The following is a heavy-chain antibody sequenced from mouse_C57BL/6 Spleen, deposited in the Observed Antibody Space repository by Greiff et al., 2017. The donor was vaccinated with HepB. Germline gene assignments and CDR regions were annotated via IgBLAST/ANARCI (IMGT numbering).Heavy chain of an antibody. Sequence: EVQRVESGGDLVKPGGSLKLSCAASGFTFSSYGMSWVRQTPDKRLEWVASISSGGSYTYYPDSVKGRFTISRDNAKNTLYLQMSSLKSEDTAMYYCARQDYSNGWYFDVWGTGTTVTVSS. CDR1: GFTFSSYG. V-gene: IGHV5-6*01. J-gene: IGHJ1*03. CDR2: ISSGGSYT. CDR3: ARQDYSNGWYFDV. D-gene: IGHD2-5*01.